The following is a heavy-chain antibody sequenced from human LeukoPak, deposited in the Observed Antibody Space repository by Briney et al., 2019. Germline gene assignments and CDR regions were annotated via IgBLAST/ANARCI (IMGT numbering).Heavy chain of an antibody. CDR3: AKDGWYLVATATAYFDY. Sequence: GRSLRLSCAASGFTFSSYAMRWVRQASGKGLEWVAVISYDGSNKYYADSVKGRFTISRDNSKNTLYLQMNSLRAEDTAVYYCAKDGWYLVATATAYFDYWGQGTLVTVSS. D-gene: IGHD2-21*02. V-gene: IGHV3-30*04. CDR1: GFTFSSYA. CDR2: ISYDGSNK. J-gene: IGHJ4*02.